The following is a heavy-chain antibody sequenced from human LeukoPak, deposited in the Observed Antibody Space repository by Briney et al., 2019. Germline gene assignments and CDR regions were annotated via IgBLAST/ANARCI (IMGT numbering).Heavy chain of an antibody. J-gene: IGHJ4*02. CDR1: GFTFTSYS. CDR3: TTGGSGTGPLDY. V-gene: IGHV3-15*05. CDR2: IKSKTAGGIT. Sequence: PGGSLRLSCAASGFTFTSYSMNWVRQAPGKGLEWVGRIKSKTAGGITDYAAPVKGRFTISRDDSENTLYLKMNSVKTEDIGVYYCTTGGSGTGPLDYWGQGTLVTVSS. D-gene: IGHD6-13*01.